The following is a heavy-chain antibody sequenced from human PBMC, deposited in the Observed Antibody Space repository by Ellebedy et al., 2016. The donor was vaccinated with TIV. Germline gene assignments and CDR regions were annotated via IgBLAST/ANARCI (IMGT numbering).Heavy chain of an antibody. D-gene: IGHD5-18*01. CDR1: GFTFSSYA. V-gene: IGHV3-23*01. J-gene: IGHJ4*02. CDR2: ISHTGSRT. CDR3: AKDRTPGDGYWVFDQ. Sequence: GESLKISCAASGFTFSSYAMSWVRQAPGKGLEWVSTISHTGSRTYYADSVEGRFTISRDNSKKTLYLHMNSLRAEDTAVYYCAKDRTPGDGYWVFDQWGQGTLVTVSS.